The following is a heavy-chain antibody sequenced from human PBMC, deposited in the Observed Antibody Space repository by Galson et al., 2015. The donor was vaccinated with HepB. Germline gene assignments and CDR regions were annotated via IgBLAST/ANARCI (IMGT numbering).Heavy chain of an antibody. CDR2: IYYSGST. D-gene: IGHD1-26*01. CDR3: ARDMTLYSGSYYGSDY. Sequence: LSLTCTVSGGSISSSSYYWGWIRQPPGKGLEWIGSIYYSGSTYYNPSLKSRVTISVDTSKNQFSLKLSSVTAADTAVYYCARDMTLYSGSYYGSDYWGQGTLVTVSS. V-gene: IGHV4-39*07. J-gene: IGHJ4*02. CDR1: GGSISSSSYY.